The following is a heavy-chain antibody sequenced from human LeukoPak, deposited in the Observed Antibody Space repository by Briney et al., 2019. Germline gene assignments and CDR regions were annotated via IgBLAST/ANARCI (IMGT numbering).Heavy chain of an antibody. CDR1: GFTFSSYS. CDR3: ARDLSAEIFCSSTSCSPPFDY. Sequence: GGSLRLSCAASGFTFSSYSMNWVRQAPGKGLEWVSSISSSSSYIYYADSVKGRFTISRDNAKNSLYLQMNSLRAEDTAVYYCARDLSAEIFCSSTSCSPPFDYWGQGTLVTVSS. J-gene: IGHJ4*02. CDR2: ISSSSSYI. D-gene: IGHD2-2*01. V-gene: IGHV3-21*01.